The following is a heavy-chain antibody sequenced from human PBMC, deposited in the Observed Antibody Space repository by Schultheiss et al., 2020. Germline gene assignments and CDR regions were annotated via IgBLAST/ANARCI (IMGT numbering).Heavy chain of an antibody. D-gene: IGHD3-22*01. CDR3: AKVGGYYPINWFDP. CDR1: GFTFSSYA. J-gene: IGHJ5*02. Sequence: GGSLRLSCAASGFTFSSYAMSWVRQAPGKGLEWVSAISGSGDATSYADSVQGRFTISRDNSKNTLYLQMNSLRAEDTAVYYCAKVGGYYPINWFDPWGQGTLVTVSS. V-gene: IGHV3-23*01. CDR2: ISGSGDAT.